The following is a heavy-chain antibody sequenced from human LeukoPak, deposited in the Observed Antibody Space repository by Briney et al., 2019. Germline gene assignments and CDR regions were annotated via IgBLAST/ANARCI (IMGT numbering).Heavy chain of an antibody. CDR1: GFTFSSYA. D-gene: IGHD6-19*01. Sequence: GGSLRLSCAASGFTFSSYAMSWVRQAPGKGLEWVAVISYDGSNKYYADSVKGRFTISRDNSKNTLYLQMNSLRAEDTAVYHCAREEDSSGSFDYWGQGTLVIVSS. V-gene: IGHV3-30*04. CDR2: ISYDGSNK. CDR3: AREEDSSGSFDY. J-gene: IGHJ4*02.